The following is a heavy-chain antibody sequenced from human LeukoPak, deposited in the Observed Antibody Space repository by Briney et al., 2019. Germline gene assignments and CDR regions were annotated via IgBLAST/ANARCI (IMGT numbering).Heavy chain of an antibody. V-gene: IGHV1-18*01. J-gene: IGHJ6*02. CDR2: ISAYSGNT. D-gene: IGHD2-2*01. CDR3: ARERCSSTSCYEYYYYYGMDV. Sequence: ASVKVSCKASGYAFTGYGISWVRQAPGQGLEWMGWISAYSGNTNYAQKLQGRVTMTTDTSTSTAYMELRSLRSDDTAVYYYARERCSSTSCYEYYYYYGMDVWGQGTTVTVSS. CDR1: GYAFTGYG.